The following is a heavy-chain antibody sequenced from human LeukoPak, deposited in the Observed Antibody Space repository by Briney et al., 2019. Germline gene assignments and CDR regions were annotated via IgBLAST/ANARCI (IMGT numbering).Heavy chain of an antibody. CDR2: IKQDGSEK. J-gene: IGHJ3*02. Sequence: PGGSLRLSCAASGFTFSSYWMSWVRQAPGKGLEWVANIKQDGSEKYYVDSVKGRFTISRDNAKNSLYLQMNSLRAEDTAVYYCARDQPYDSSGYYSGYNAFGIWGQGTMVTVSS. V-gene: IGHV3-7*03. D-gene: IGHD3-22*01. CDR3: ARDQPYDSSGYYSGYNAFGI. CDR1: GFTFSSYW.